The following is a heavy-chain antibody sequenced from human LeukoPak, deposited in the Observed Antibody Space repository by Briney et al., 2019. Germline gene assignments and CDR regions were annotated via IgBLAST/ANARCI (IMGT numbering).Heavy chain of an antibody. CDR3: ARWGARLSYYYIVV. V-gene: IGHV3-73*01. D-gene: IGHD1-26*01. CDR1: GFDFSGSA. CDR2: IRIKANSYAT. Sequence: GGSLRLSCAASGFDFSGSAIHWVRQASGKGLEWVGRIRIKANSYATAYAASVKGRFTISRDDSKNTAYLQMNSLKTEDTAVYYCARWGARLSYYYIVVWGKGTTVIVSS. J-gene: IGHJ6*03.